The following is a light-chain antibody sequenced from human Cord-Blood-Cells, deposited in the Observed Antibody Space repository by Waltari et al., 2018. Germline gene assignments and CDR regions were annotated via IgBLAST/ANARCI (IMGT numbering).Light chain of an antibody. V-gene: IGKV1-33*01. CDR1: QDISNY. Sequence: DIQMTQSLSSLSASVGDRVTITCQASQDISNYLNWYQQKPGKAPKRLIYDASNLETGVPSRVSGSGSGTDFTCTISSLQPEDIVTDYCQQYDNLRTFGQGTKVEIK. J-gene: IGKJ1*01. CDR2: DAS. CDR3: QQYDNLRT.